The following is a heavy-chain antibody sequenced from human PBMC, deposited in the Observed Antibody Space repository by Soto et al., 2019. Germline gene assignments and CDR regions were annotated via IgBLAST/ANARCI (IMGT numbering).Heavy chain of an antibody. Sequence: EVQLVESGGGLVQPGGSLRLSCVASGFTVTDIYMNWVRQAPGKGLEWVSVIYNEFTDYADSVRGRFSISTDSSKNALYLQMNSLRDEDSAVYYCVREPRYWSGGSCSIMGDAFDIWGQGTMVTVSS. D-gene: IGHD2-15*01. CDR2: IYNEFT. CDR1: GFTVTDIY. J-gene: IGHJ3*02. V-gene: IGHV3-66*01. CDR3: VREPRYWSGGSCSIMGDAFDI.